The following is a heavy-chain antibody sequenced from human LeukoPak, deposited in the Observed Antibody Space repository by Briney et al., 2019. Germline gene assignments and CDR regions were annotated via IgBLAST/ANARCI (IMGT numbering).Heavy chain of an antibody. CDR2: IYYSGST. CDR3: ARDYYDSSGPFFDY. D-gene: IGHD3-22*01. Sequence: PPETLSLTCTVSGGSISSYYWSWIRQPPGKGLEWIGYIYYSGSTDYNPSLKSRVTISVDTSKNQFSLKLSSVTAADTAVYYCARDYYDSSGPFFDYWGQGTLVTVSS. J-gene: IGHJ4*02. CDR1: GGSISSYY. V-gene: IGHV4-59*01.